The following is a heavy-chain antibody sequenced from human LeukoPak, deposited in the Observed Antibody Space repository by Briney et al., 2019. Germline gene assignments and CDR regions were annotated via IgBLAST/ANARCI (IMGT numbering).Heavy chain of an antibody. CDR2: IDPRDSYT. J-gene: IGHJ4*02. CDR3: AVIGKYYDILTGYYNEVNY. D-gene: IGHD3-9*01. CDR1: GYSFTSYW. V-gene: IGHV5-10-1*01. Sequence: GESLTISCKGSGYSFTSYWISWVRQMPGKGLEGMGRIDPRDSYTNYSPSFQGHVTISADKSISTAYLQWSSLKASDTAMYYCAVIGKYYDILTGYYNEVNYWGQGTLVTVSS.